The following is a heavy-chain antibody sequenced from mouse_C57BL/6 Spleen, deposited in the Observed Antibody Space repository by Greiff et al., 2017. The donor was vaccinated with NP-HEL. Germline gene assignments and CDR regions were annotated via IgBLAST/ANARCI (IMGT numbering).Heavy chain of an antibody. CDR2: IDPSASYT. CDR1: GYTFTSYW. J-gene: IGHJ1*03. Sequence: QVQLQQPGAELVMPGASVKLSCKASGYTFTSYWMHWVKQRPGQGLEWIGEIDPSASYTNYNQKFKGKSTLTVDKSSSTAYMQLSSLTSEDSAVYYCARSLRYGYFDVWGTGTTVTVSS. CDR3: ARSLRYGYFDV. D-gene: IGHD1-1*01. V-gene: IGHV1-69*01.